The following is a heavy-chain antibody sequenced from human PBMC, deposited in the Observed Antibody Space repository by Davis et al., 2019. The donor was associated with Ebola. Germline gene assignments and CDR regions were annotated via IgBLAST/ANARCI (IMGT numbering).Heavy chain of an antibody. CDR2: INTNTGNP. Sequence: AASVKVSCKASGYTFTSYGISWVRQAPGQGLEWMGWINTNTGNPTYAQGFTGRFVFSLDTSVSTAYLQISSLKAEDTAVYYCARDQIAAAEYYYYGMDVWGQGTTVTVSS. J-gene: IGHJ6*02. CDR3: ARDQIAAAEYYYYGMDV. V-gene: IGHV7-4-1*02. D-gene: IGHD6-13*01. CDR1: GYTFTSYG.